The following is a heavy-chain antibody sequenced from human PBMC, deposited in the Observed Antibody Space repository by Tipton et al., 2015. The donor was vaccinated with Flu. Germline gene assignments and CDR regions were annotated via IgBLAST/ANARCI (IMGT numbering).Heavy chain of an antibody. CDR3: ARLSYYDVDLKNFYFDY. Sequence: TLSLTCTVSGGSINGYYWSWIRQPPGKRLELIGSIYPSGTTYYNPSLKSRVTISVDTSKSQFSLKLRSVTAADTAVYYCARLSYYDVDLKNFYFDYWGQGALVTVSS. V-gene: IGHV4-59*05. D-gene: IGHD3-10*02. J-gene: IGHJ4*02. CDR2: IYPSGTT. CDR1: GGSINGYY.